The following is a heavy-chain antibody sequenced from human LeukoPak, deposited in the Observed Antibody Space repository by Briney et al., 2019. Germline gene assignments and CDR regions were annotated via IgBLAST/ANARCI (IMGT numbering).Heavy chain of an antibody. CDR2: IYSGGST. CDR1: GFTFSSYA. V-gene: IGHV3-66*01. CDR3: ARDAYYYDSSGYPEYFQH. J-gene: IGHJ1*01. D-gene: IGHD3-22*01. Sequence: GGSLRLSCAASGFTFSSYAMSWVRQAPGKGLEWVSVIYSGGSTYYADSVKGRFTISRDNSKNTLYLQMNSLRAEDTAVYYCARDAYYYDSSGYPEYFQHWGQGTLVTVSS.